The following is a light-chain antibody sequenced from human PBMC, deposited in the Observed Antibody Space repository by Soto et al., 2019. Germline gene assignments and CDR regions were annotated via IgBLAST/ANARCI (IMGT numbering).Light chain of an antibody. V-gene: IGLV2-14*01. CDR2: DVS. CDR1: SSDVGGYNY. CDR3: SSYATSSVV. Sequence: QPASVSGSPGQSTTISCTGTSSDVGGYNYVSWYQQHPGKAPKLMIYDVSNRPSGVSNRFSGSKSGNTASLTISGLQAEDEADYYCSSYATSSVVFGGGTKLTVL. J-gene: IGLJ2*01.